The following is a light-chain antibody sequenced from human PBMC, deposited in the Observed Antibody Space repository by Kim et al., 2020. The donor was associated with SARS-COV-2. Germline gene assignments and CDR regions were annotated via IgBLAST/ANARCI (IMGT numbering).Light chain of an antibody. V-gene: IGKV3-15*01. CDR3: QQYNNWPPGYT. CDR1: QSVSSN. CDR2: GAS. J-gene: IGKJ2*01. Sequence: EIVMTQSPATLSVSPGERATLSCRASQSVSSNLAWYQQKPGQAPRLLIYGASTRATGIPARFSGSGSGTEFTLTISSLQSEDFAVYYCQQYNNWPPGYTFGQAPSWRS.